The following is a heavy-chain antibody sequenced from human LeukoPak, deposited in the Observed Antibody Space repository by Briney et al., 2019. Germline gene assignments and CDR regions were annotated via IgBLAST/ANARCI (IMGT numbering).Heavy chain of an antibody. Sequence: GALRLSCEASGFTFTTYSMTWVRQAPGKGLEWVSIISSGSSAIFSADALKGRFTISRDDAKNLLYLDMNSLRAEDTAVYYCARGHTAVTRHFDFWGQGTLVTVSS. J-gene: IGHJ4*02. V-gene: IGHV3-21*01. CDR2: ISSGSSAI. CDR1: GFTFTTYS. CDR3: ARGHTAVTRHFDF. D-gene: IGHD4-17*01.